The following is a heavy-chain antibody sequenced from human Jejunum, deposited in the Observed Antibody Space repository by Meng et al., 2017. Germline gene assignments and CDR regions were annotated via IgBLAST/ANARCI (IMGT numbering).Heavy chain of an antibody. D-gene: IGHD4-11*01. V-gene: IGHV3-23*01. CDR3: ATFDDYSYPQAI. CDR1: GFAINIYD. J-gene: IGHJ4*02. Sequence: GESLKISCAASGFAINIYDMSWVRQAPGTGLEWVSGISGRVDTTYYADSVQGRFTISRDNSKNTLYLQMNSLRVEDTALYYCATFDDYSYPQAIWGQGTLVTGAS. CDR2: ISGRVDTT.